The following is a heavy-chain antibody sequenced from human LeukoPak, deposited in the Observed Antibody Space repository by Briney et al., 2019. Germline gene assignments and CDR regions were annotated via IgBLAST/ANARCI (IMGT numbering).Heavy chain of an antibody. D-gene: IGHD3-10*01. CDR1: GGSISNNSYY. Sequence: SETLSLTCTVSGGSISNNSYYWSWIRQPPGKGLEWIGEINHSGSTNYNPSLKSRVTISVDTSKNQFSLKLTSVTAADTAVYYCARVEEGYGSGRRENFYYYYMDVWGKGTTVTISS. V-gene: IGHV4-39*07. CDR3: ARVEEGYGSGRRENFYYYYMDV. CDR2: INHSGST. J-gene: IGHJ6*03.